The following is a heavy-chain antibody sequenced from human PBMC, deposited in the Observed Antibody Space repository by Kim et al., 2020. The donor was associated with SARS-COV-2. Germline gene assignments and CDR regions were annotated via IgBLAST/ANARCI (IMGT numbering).Heavy chain of an antibody. V-gene: IGHV3-74*01. CDR1: GFTFSSYW. J-gene: IGHJ4*02. CDR2: INSDGSST. Sequence: GGSLRLSCAASGFTFSSYWMHWVRQAPGKGLVWVSRINSDGSSTSYADSVKGRFTISRDNAKNTLYLQMNRLRAEDTAVYYCARGYFVEVATDYWGQGTLVTVSS. D-gene: IGHD2-21*01. CDR3: ARGYFVEVATDY.